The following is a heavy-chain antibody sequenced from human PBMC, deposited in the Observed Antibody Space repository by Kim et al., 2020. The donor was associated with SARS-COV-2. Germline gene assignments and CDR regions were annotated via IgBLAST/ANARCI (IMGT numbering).Heavy chain of an antibody. Sequence: GGSLRLSCAASGFTFSSYAMSWVRQAPGKGLEWVSAISGSGGSTYYADSVKGRFTISRDKSKNTLYLQMNSLRAEDTAVYYCAKKQIHGYSSGWYGDDAFDIWGQGTMVPVSS. V-gene: IGHV3-23*01. CDR3: AKKQIHGYSSGWYGDDAFDI. CDR1: GFTFSSYA. CDR2: ISGSGGST. D-gene: IGHD6-19*01. J-gene: IGHJ3*02.